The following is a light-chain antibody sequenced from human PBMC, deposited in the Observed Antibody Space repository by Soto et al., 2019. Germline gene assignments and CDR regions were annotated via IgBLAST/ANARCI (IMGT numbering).Light chain of an antibody. Sequence: DIQMTQSTSSLSASVGDTVTITCRASQSISSYLNWYQQKPGKAPKLLIYAASSLQSGVPSRFSGSGSGTDFTLTISSLQPEDFATYYCQQSYSTPLWTFGQGTKVDIK. CDR2: AAS. J-gene: IGKJ1*01. CDR1: QSISSY. V-gene: IGKV1-39*01. CDR3: QQSYSTPLWT.